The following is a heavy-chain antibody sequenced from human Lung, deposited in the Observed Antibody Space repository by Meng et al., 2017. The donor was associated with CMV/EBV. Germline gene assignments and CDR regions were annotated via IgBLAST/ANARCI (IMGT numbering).Heavy chain of an antibody. CDR2: IYYSAST. V-gene: IGHV4-39*07. CDR3: ARDLAARRIVYCFDP. Sequence: SGIASRSCSYDWVWPRQTPGKGLDWSGCIYYSASTYYTPSLKVRVTIAVDTSKYQFSLKLISVTAADTALYYCARDLAARRIVYCFDPWGQGTLVTVSS. J-gene: IGHJ5*02. D-gene: IGHD6-6*01. CDR1: GIASRSCSYD.